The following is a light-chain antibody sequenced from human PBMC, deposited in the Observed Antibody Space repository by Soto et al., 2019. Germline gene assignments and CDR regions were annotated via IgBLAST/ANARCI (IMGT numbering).Light chain of an antibody. CDR1: SSNIGAGYD. J-gene: IGLJ3*02. CDR3: QSYDSSLSVGV. V-gene: IGLV1-40*01. CDR2: GNS. Sequence: QSVLTQPPSVSGAPGQRVTISCTGSSSNIGAGYDVHWYQQLRGTAPKLLIYGNSNRPSGVPDRFSGSKSGTPASLAITGLQAEDEADYYCQSYDSSLSVGVFGGGTKLTVL.